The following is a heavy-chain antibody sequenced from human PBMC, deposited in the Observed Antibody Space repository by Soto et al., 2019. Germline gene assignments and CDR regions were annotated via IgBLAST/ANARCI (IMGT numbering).Heavy chain of an antibody. CDR2: IYYSGST. D-gene: IGHD2-8*01. V-gene: IGHV4-31*03. CDR3: ERVLRDCTNGVCRPSRPYFAY. CDR1: GGSISSGGYY. J-gene: IGHJ4*02. Sequence: QVQLQESGPGLVKPSQTLSLTCTVSGGSISSGGYYWSWIRQHPGQGLEWIGYIYYSGSTYYNPSLDIRVTISIATSKTHSSLKLSSVTAADTAVSYCERVLRDCTNGVCRPSRPYFAYWGQGTLVTVSS.